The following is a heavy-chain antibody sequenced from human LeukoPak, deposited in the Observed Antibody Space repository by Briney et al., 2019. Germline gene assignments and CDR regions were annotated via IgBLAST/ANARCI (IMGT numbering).Heavy chain of an antibody. Sequence: GGSLRLSCATSGFTFSDYYMSWLRQAPGKGLEWVSYIRTSGSTIYYADSVKGRFTISRDNAKNSVYLQMNSLRAEDTAVYYCARGGGSGSYYSIDYWGQGTLVTVSS. V-gene: IGHV3-11*01. D-gene: IGHD3-10*01. J-gene: IGHJ4*02. CDR3: ARGGGSGSYYSIDY. CDR1: GFTFSDYY. CDR2: IRTSGSTI.